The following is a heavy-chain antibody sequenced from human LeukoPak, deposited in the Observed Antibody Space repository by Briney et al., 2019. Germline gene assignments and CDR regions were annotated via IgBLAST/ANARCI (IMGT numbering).Heavy chain of an antibody. D-gene: IGHD3-3*01. Sequence: ASVKVSCKASGGTFSSYAISWVRQAPGQGLEWMGGIIPIFGTANCAQKFQGRVTITTDESTSTAYMELSSLRSEDTAVYYCARVNDFWSGYTYYFDYWGQGTLVTVSS. V-gene: IGHV1-69*05. CDR1: GGTFSSYA. J-gene: IGHJ4*02. CDR2: IIPIFGTA. CDR3: ARVNDFWSGYTYYFDY.